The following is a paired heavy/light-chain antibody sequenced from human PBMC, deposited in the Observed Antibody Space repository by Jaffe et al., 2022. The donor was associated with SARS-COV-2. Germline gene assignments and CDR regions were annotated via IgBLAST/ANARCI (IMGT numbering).Light chain of an antibody. V-gene: IGKV1-39*01. CDR2: VAS. J-gene: IGKJ4*01. CDR1: QSISTS. Sequence: DIQMTQSPSSLSASVGDRVTITCRASQSISTSLAWYQQKPGKAPKLLVYVASNLQSGVPSRFSGSGSGTDFSLTISSLQPEDFATYFCQQSYSTPQALTFGGGTKVQIK. CDR3: QQSYSTPQALT.
Heavy chain of an antibody. V-gene: IGHV3-7*03. Sequence: EVQLVESGGGLVQPGGSLRLSCAASGFTFSAHWMSWVRQAPGKGLEWVANINQDGSEKYYVDSVKGRFTISRDNVQNSLYLQMNGLRVEDTAVYFCARDHVVPTIIWDWWGQGTLVTVSS. J-gene: IGHJ1*01. CDR2: INQDGSEK. CDR1: GFTFSAHW. D-gene: IGHD5-12*01. CDR3: ARDHVVPTIIWDW.